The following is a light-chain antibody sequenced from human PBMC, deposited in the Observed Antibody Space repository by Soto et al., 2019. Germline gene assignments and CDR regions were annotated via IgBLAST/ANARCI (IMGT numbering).Light chain of an antibody. CDR3: QQYDSSPRT. J-gene: IGKJ1*01. Sequence: EIVLTQSPGTLSLSPGERATLSCRASQSVSSNFLAWYQQRPGQAPRLLIYGASSRATGIPDRFSGSGSGIDFTLTNSKLEHEDFAVYYCQQYDSSPRTFGQGTKVEIK. CDR2: GAS. V-gene: IGKV3-20*01. CDR1: QSVSSNF.